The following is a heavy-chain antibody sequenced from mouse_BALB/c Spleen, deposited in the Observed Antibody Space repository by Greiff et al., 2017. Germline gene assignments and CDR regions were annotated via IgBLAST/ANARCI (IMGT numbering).Heavy chain of an antibody. CDR1: GYTFTSYY. CDR3: ARSPYGNYPNWYFDV. J-gene: IGHJ1*01. D-gene: IGHD2-10*02. CDR2: IYPGNVNT. Sequence: QVQLQQSGPELVKPGASVRISCTASGYTFTSYYIHWVKQRPGQGLEWIGWIYPGNVNTKYNEKFKGKATLTADKSSSTAYMQLSSLTSEDSAVYFCARSPYGNYPNWYFDVWGAGTTVTVSS. V-gene: IGHV1S56*01.